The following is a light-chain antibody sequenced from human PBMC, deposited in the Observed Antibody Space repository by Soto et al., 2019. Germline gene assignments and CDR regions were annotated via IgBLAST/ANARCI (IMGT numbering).Light chain of an antibody. V-gene: IGKV1-5*01. CDR3: QQYHTFSVA. Sequence: DIQMTQSPSTLSASVGDRVTITCRASQSISSWLAWYQQKPGKAPKLLIYAASSLQSGVPSRFSGSGSGTDFTLTISGLQPDELATYYCQQYHTFSVAFGQGTRLEIK. J-gene: IGKJ5*01. CDR1: QSISSW. CDR2: AAS.